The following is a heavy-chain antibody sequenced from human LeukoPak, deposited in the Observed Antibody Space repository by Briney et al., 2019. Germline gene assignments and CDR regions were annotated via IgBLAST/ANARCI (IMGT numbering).Heavy chain of an antibody. CDR1: GFTFSSYW. CDR3: ARAKDDYGDYTSPDYYYYYMDV. CDR2: IKQDGSEK. Sequence: GGSLRLSCAASGFTFSSYWMSWVRQAPGKGLEWVANIKQDGSEKYYVDSVKGRFTIPRDNAKNSLYLQMNSLRAEDTAVYYCARAKDDYGDYTSPDYYYYYMDVWGKGITVTVSS. J-gene: IGHJ6*03. V-gene: IGHV3-7*01. D-gene: IGHD4-17*01.